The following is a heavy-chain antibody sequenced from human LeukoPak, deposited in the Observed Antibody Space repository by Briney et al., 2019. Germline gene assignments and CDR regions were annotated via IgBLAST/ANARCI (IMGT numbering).Heavy chain of an antibody. Sequence: GASLRLSCTVSGFTITNNWMYWVRQAPGRGLVWVSRIKMDERSAVYADSVKGRFIISRDNAKNTVYLQMNSLRADDTAVYYCATVFKGSSLQDYWGQGTLVTVSS. V-gene: IGHV3-74*03. CDR1: GFTITNNW. CDR2: IKMDERSA. CDR3: ATVFKGSSLQDY. J-gene: IGHJ4*02. D-gene: IGHD3-10*01.